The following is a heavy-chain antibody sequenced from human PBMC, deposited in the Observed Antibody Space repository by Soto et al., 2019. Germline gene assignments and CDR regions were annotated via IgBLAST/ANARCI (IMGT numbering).Heavy chain of an antibody. D-gene: IGHD2-2*01. CDR1: GFTFSSYS. CDR3: ARSSTGDYQLLYYYYYYGMDV. V-gene: IGHV3-21*01. CDR2: ISSSSSYI. J-gene: IGHJ6*02. Sequence: EVQLVESGGGLVKPGGSLRLSCAASGFTFSSYSMNWVRQAPGKGLEWVSSISSSSSYIYYADSVKGRFTISRDNAKNALYLQMNSLRAEDTAVYYCARSSTGDYQLLYYYYYYGMDVWGQGTTVTVSS.